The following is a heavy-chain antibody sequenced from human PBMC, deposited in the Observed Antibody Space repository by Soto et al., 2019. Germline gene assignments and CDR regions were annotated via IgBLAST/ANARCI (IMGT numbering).Heavy chain of an antibody. CDR3: VRQNWDSYFSYFDS. CDR2: ISYDGDDK. Sequence: GGSLRLSCAASGFTLNKYCIHWGPPAPGKGLEWVAVISYDGDDKYYADSVKGRFTGSRDNAKNSLYLQMNSLRVEDAAVYYCVRQNWDSYFSYFDSWGQGTLVTVSS. CDR1: GFTLNKYC. J-gene: IGHJ4*02. D-gene: IGHD2-21*01. V-gene: IGHV3-30*03.